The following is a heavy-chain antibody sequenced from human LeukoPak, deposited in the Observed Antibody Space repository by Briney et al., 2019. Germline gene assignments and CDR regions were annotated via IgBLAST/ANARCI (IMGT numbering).Heavy chain of an antibody. Sequence: GGSLRLSCAASGFTFSDYYMNWVRQAPGKGLEWVSSITSSSSYIYYADSVKGRFTISRDNAKNSLYLQMNSLRAEDTAVYYCAREMLAAVAAQSWGQGTLVTVSS. D-gene: IGHD6-19*01. CDR3: AREMLAAVAAQS. CDR1: GFTFSDYY. J-gene: IGHJ5*02. V-gene: IGHV3-21*01. CDR2: ITSSSSYI.